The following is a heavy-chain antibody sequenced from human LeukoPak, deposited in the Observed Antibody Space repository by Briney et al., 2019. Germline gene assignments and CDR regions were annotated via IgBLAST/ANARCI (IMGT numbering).Heavy chain of an antibody. CDR1: GFTFSSYG. CDR3: ATQGTLGYSSAYS. CDR2: ISGSGGST. V-gene: IGHV3-23*01. Sequence: GGSLRLSCAASGFTFSSYGMSWVRQAPGKGLEWVSAISGSGGSTYYADSVKGRFTISRDNAKDSLYLQMNSLRAEDTAVYYCATQGTLGYSSAYSWGQGTLVTVSS. J-gene: IGHJ4*02. D-gene: IGHD3-22*01.